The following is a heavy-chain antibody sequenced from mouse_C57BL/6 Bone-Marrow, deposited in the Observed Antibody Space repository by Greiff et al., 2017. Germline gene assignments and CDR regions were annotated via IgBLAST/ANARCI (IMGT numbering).Heavy chain of an antibody. CDR1: GYTFTSYW. Sequence: QVQLQPPWAELVKPGASVKVSCKASGYTFTSYWMHWVKQSPGQGLEWIGRIHPSDSATNYNQKFKGKATLTVDNSSTTAYMQLSSLTSEDSAVYYCAIFSGVGFYYLDYWGQGTTLTVSS. J-gene: IGHJ2*01. V-gene: IGHV1-74*01. D-gene: IGHD1-1*01. CDR2: IHPSDSAT. CDR3: AIFSGVGFYYLDY.